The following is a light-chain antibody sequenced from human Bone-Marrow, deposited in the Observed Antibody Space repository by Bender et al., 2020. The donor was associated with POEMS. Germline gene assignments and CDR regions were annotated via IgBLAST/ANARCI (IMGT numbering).Light chain of an antibody. Sequence: QSALTQPRSVSGSPGQSVTISCTGTSSDVGAYDYVSWYQQHPGKAPILFIYDVTKRPSGVPNRFSGSKSGNTASLTISGLQAEDEADYYCSSYTRSITLEGVFGGGTKLTVL. CDR2: DVT. J-gene: IGLJ2*01. V-gene: IGLV2-11*01. CDR3: SSYTRSITLEGV. CDR1: SSDVGAYDY.